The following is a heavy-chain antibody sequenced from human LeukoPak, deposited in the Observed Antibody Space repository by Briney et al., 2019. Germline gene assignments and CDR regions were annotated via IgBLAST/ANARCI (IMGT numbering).Heavy chain of an antibody. CDR3: AEPTDIAYGMDV. CDR2: ISSSGSTI. J-gene: IGHJ6*02. Sequence: GGSLRLSCTASGFTFSSYEMNWVRQAPGKGLEWVSYISSSGSTIYYADSVKGRFTISRDNAKNSLYLQMNSLRAEDTAVYYCAEPTDIAYGMDVWGQGTTVTVSS. V-gene: IGHV3-48*03. D-gene: IGHD2-15*01. CDR1: GFTFSSYE.